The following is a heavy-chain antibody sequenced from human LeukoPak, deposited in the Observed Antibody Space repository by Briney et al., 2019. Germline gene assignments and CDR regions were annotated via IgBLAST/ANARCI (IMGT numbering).Heavy chain of an antibody. CDR3: ARDIPSGFYTPDY. D-gene: IGHD5-12*01. CDR1: GFTFSDYW. CDR2: IETDGDEK. J-gene: IGHJ4*02. Sequence: GGSLRPSCVASGFTFSDYWISWVRQAPGRGLEWVANIETDGDEKNYVDSVKGRFTISRDNARNSLYLQMSSLRVEDTAVYYCARDIPSGFYTPDYWGRGTLVTVSS. V-gene: IGHV3-7*01.